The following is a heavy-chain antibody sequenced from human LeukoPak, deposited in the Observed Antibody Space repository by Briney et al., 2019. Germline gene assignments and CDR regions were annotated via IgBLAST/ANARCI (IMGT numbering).Heavy chain of an antibody. CDR1: GFTFSSYG. V-gene: IGHV3-30*03. D-gene: IGHD6-13*01. CDR3: ASSRIAGALDY. CDR2: ISYDGSNK. J-gene: IGHJ4*02. Sequence: GRSLRLSCAASGFTFSSYGMHWVRQAPGKGLEWVAVISYDGSNKYYADSVKGRFTISRDNSKNTLSLQMNSLGVEDTAVYYCASSRIAGALDYWGQGTLVTVSS.